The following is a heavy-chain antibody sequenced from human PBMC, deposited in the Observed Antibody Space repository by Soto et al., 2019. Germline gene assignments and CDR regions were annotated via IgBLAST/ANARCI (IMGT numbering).Heavy chain of an antibody. J-gene: IGHJ4*02. CDR1: GYPFTSYY. V-gene: IGHV1-46*01. CDR2: INPSGGST. D-gene: IGHD3-22*01. CDR3: ARDRDYYDSSGILSW. Sequence: GSVKVCFKASGYPFTSYYMHLVRQAPGQGLEWMGIINPSGGSTSYAQKFHGRVTMTRDTSTSTVYMELSSLRSEDTAVYYCARDRDYYDSSGILSWWGQGTLVTVSS.